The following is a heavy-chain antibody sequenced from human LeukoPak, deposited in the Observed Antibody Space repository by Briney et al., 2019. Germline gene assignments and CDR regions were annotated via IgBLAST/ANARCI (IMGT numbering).Heavy chain of an antibody. CDR1: GYTFTSYG. V-gene: IGHV1-18*01. CDR2: ISAYNGNT. CDR3: ARDLKASRMTTVTTYVPGY. D-gene: IGHD4-17*01. Sequence: ASVKVSCKASGYTFTSYGISWVRQAPGQGLEWMGWISAYNGNTNYAQKLQGRVTMTTDTSTSTAYMELRSLRSDDTAVYYCARDLKASRMTTVTTYVPGYWGQGTLVTVSS. J-gene: IGHJ4*02.